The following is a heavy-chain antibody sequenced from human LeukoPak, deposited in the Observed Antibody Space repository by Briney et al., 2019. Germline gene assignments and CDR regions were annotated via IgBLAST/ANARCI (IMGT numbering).Heavy chain of an antibody. V-gene: IGHV4-59*01. CDR2: IYHSGST. CDR3: ARSPGHRGYDY. D-gene: IGHD3-22*01. Sequence: PSETLSLTCTVSGASISSSYYWSWIRQPPGKGLEWIGYIYHSGSTNYNPSLKSRVTMSIDTSNNQFSLKLTSVTATDTAVYYCARSPGHRGYDYWGQGTLVTVSS. J-gene: IGHJ4*02. CDR1: GASISSSYY.